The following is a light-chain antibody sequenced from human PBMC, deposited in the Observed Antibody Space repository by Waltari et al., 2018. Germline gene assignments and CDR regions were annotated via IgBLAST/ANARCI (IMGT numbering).Light chain of an antibody. V-gene: IGKV4-1*01. CDR3: QQHYSTPRT. CDR2: WAS. CDR1: KNILYSSNNKNY. J-gene: IGKJ1*01. Sequence: DIVMTQSPDSLAVSMGERATINSKSSKNILYSSNNKNYLAWYQLKPGQAPKLLFYWASTRESGVPDRFSGSGSGTEFTLTINSLQAEDVAVYYCQQHYSTPRTFGQGTKVEIK.